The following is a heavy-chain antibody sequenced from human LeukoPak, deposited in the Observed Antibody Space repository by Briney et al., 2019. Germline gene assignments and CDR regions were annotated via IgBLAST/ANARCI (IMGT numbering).Heavy chain of an antibody. Sequence: GGSLRLSCAASGFTFSSYAMSWVRQAPGKGLEWVSYISSSSSTTYYADSVKGRFTISRDNAKNSLYLQMNSLRAEDTAVYYCARGGTIVVVTAINYWGQGTLATVSS. V-gene: IGHV3-48*04. D-gene: IGHD2-21*02. CDR1: GFTFSSYA. CDR2: ISSSSSTT. J-gene: IGHJ4*02. CDR3: ARGGTIVVVTAINY.